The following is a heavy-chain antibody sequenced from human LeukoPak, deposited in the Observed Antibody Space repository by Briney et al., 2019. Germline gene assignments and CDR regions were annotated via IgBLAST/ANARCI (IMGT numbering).Heavy chain of an antibody. V-gene: IGHV3-64*01. CDR1: GFTFSSYA. CDR2: ISSNGGST. CDR3: AKDGGWELFSGVYYFDY. Sequence: GGSLKLSCAASGFTFSSYAMHWVRQAPGKGLEYVSAISSNGGSTYYANSVKGRFTISRDNSKNTLYLQMGSLRAEDMALYYCAKDGGWELFSGVYYFDYWGQGTLVTVSS. D-gene: IGHD1-26*01. J-gene: IGHJ4*02.